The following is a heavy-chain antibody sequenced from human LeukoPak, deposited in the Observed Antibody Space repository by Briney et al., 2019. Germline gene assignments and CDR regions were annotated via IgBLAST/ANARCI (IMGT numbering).Heavy chain of an antibody. CDR2: ISSSSSYI. D-gene: IGHD5-24*01. CDR1: GFTFSSYS. CDR3: ARGRDGYNYYFDY. J-gene: IGHJ4*02. V-gene: IGHV3-21*01. Sequence: PGGSLRLSCAASGFTFSSYSMNWVRQAPGKGLEWVSSISSSSSYIYYADSVKGRFTISRDNAKNSLYLQMNSLRAEDTAVYYCARGRDGYNYYFDYWGQGTLVTVSS.